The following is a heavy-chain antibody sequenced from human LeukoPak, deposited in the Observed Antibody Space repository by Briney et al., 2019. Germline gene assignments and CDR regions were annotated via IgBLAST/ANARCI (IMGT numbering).Heavy chain of an antibody. CDR3: AKSHVSTATGTGRYFDY. CDR2: ISVGSDVI. Sequence: GGSLRLSCAASGFTFSSYAMTWVRQAPGKGLEWVSAISVGSDVIYYADSVKGRFAISRDNSKHTVYLQMDSLRAEDTAVYYCAKSHVSTATGTGRYFDYWGQGTLVTVSS. CDR1: GFTFSSYA. V-gene: IGHV3-23*01. J-gene: IGHJ4*02. D-gene: IGHD3-9*01.